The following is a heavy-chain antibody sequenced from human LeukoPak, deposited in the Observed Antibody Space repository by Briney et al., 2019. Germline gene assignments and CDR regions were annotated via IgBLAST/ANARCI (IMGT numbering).Heavy chain of an antibody. CDR3: ARAVQGHAFDI. CDR1: GFTFSSYS. V-gene: IGHV3-21*01. Sequence: GSLRLSCAASGFTFSSYSMNWVRQAPGKGLEWVSSISSSSSYIYYADSVKGRFTISRDNAKNSLYLQMNSLRAEDTAVYYCARAVQGHAFDIWGQGTMVTVSS. CDR2: ISSSSSYI. J-gene: IGHJ3*02.